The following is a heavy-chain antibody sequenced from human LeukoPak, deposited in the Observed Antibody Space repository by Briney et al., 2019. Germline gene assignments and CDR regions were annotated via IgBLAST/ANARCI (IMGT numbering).Heavy chain of an antibody. CDR3: ARVRRPLWRGYSYFAY. CDR2: IYYSGST. J-gene: IGHJ4*02. Sequence: SETLSLTCTFSGGSISSGGYYWSWIRQHPGKGLEWIGYIYYSGSTYYNPSLKSRFTISVDTSKHPLSLKLSSVTAADTAVYSCARVRRPLWRGYSYFAYWGQGTLATVSS. CDR1: GGSISSGGYY. V-gene: IGHV4-31*03. D-gene: IGHD3-3*01.